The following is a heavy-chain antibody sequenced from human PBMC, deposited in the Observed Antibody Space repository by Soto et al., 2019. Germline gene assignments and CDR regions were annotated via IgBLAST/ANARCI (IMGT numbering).Heavy chain of an antibody. Sequence: SETLSLTCTVSGGSISSYYWSWIRQPPGKGLEWIGYIYYSGSTNYNPSLKSRVTISVDTSKNQFSLKLSSVTAADTAVYYCARGITPDFWSGYYDYYYYMDVWGKGTTVTVSS. V-gene: IGHV4-59*01. J-gene: IGHJ6*03. CDR2: IYYSGST. CDR3: ARGITPDFWSGYYDYYYYMDV. CDR1: GGSISSYY. D-gene: IGHD3-3*01.